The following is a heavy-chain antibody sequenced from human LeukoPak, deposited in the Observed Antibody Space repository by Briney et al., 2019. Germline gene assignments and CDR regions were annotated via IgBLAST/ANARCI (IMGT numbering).Heavy chain of an antibody. D-gene: IGHD6-13*01. CDR2: IIPIFGTA. CDR1: GGTFSSYA. J-gene: IGHJ5*02. Sequence: SVKVSCKASGGTFSSYAISWVRQAPGQGLEWMGGIIPIFGTANYAQKFQSRVTITTDESTSTAYMELSSLRSEDTAVYYCARDSSSVRGWFDPWGQGTLVTVSS. V-gene: IGHV1-69*05. CDR3: ARDSSSVRGWFDP.